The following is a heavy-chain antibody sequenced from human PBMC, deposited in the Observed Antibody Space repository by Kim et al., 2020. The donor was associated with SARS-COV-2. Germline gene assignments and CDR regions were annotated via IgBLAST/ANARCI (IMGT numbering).Heavy chain of an antibody. Sequence: DGSNTYYVDPVKGRFTISRDNARSSLYLQMNSLRAEDTAVYYCARGLGDYWGQGILVIVSS. J-gene: IGHJ4*02. CDR2: DGSNT. D-gene: IGHD5-12*01. CDR3: ARGLGDY. V-gene: IGHV3-7*01.